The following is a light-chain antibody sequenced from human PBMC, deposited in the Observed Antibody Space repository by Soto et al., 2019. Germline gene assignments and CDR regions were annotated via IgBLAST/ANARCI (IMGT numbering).Light chain of an antibody. CDR2: DNN. Sequence: QSVLTQPPSVSGAPGQRVTISCTGTSSNIGPGYDVHWYQHLPGRVPKVLIYDNNNRPSGVPDRFSGSRSGTSASLAITGLQAEDEADYYCQSYDSSLRVVVFGGGTKVTVL. J-gene: IGLJ3*02. V-gene: IGLV1-40*01. CDR3: QSYDSSLRVVV. CDR1: SSNIGPGYD.